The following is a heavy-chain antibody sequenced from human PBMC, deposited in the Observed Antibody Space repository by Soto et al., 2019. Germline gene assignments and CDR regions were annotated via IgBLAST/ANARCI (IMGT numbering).Heavy chain of an antibody. V-gene: IGHV1-69*13. CDR1: GGTFSSYA. J-gene: IGHJ6*02. CDR3: ARLFGVVAQGDYYYGMDV. D-gene: IGHD3-3*01. CDR2: IIPIFGTA. Sequence: SVNVSCKASGGTFSSYAISWVRQAPGQGLEWMGGIIPIFGTANYAQKFQGRVTITADESTSTAYMELSSLRSEDTAVYYCARLFGVVAQGDYYYGMDVWGQGTTVTVSS.